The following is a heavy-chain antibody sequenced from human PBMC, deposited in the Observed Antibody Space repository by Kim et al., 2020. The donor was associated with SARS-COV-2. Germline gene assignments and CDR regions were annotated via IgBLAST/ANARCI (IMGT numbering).Heavy chain of an antibody. Sequence: GGSLRLSCATSGFTFSSYWMHWVRQAPGKGLVWVSRVNIDGKTINYADSVKGRFTISRDNAKNTLYLQMNSLRADDTAVYYCARGPNYYYYYAMNVWGQG. CDR2: VNIDGKTI. CDR3: ARGPNYYYYYAMNV. CDR1: GFTFSSYW. V-gene: IGHV3-74*01. J-gene: IGHJ6*02. D-gene: IGHD3-10*01.